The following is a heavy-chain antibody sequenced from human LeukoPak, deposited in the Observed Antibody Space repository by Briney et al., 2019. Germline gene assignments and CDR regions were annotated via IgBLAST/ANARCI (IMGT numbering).Heavy chain of an antibody. J-gene: IGHJ4*02. Sequence: GGSLRLSCAASGFTFSTYAMTWVRQAPGKGLEWVSSTTGSGDGTSAADSVTGRFTISRDNSKNTLYLQMNSLRAEDTAVYYCTKHPSGYYYDHFDYWGQGSLVTVSS. CDR3: TKHPSGYYYDHFDY. V-gene: IGHV3-23*01. D-gene: IGHD3-22*01. CDR1: GFTFSTYA. CDR2: TTGSGDGT.